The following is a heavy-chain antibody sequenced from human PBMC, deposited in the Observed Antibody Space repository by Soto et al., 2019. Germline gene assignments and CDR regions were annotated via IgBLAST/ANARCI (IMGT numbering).Heavy chain of an antibody. Sequence: HLQLQESGPGLVKSSETLSLTCAVSGGSITSSGFWWSWIRQPPGKGLEWIATIYDTGNTFYNPSLRSRVNLSADTSRNQFALNLISVTAADTAVYYCATSAYGDPFDPWGQGTLVTVSS. CDR2: IYDTGNT. D-gene: IGHD4-17*01. V-gene: IGHV4-39*01. CDR3: ATSAYGDPFDP. J-gene: IGHJ5*02. CDR1: GGSITSSGFW.